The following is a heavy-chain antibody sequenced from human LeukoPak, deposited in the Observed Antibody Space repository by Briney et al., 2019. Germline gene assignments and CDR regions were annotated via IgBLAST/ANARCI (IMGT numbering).Heavy chain of an antibody. J-gene: IGHJ6*03. D-gene: IGHD3-3*01. CDR3: AKGPYDFWSGYYMSYYYYYMDV. Sequence: PGGSLRLSCAASGFTFSSYVMHWVRQAPGKGLEWVAFIRYDGSNKYYADSVKGRFTISRDNSKNTLYLQMNSPRAEDTAVYYCAKGPYDFWSGYYMSYYYYYMDVWGKGTTVTVSS. CDR1: GFTFSSYV. CDR2: IRYDGSNK. V-gene: IGHV3-30*02.